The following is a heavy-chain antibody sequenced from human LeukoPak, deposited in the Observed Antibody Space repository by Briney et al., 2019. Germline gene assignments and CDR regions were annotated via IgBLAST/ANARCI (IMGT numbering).Heavy chain of an antibody. V-gene: IGHV3-30-3*01. D-gene: IGHD2-2*01. J-gene: IGHJ3*02. CDR2: ISCDGGNE. CDR1: GFAFRNYA. Sequence: GGSLRLSCAASGFAFRNYALHWVRQAPGKGLEWVAAISCDGGNEYHADSVKGRFTISRDNSKNTLYLQMNSLRAEDTAVYYCARASLGYCSSTSCYEPGDAFDIWGQGTMVTVSS. CDR3: ARASLGYCSSTSCYEPGDAFDI.